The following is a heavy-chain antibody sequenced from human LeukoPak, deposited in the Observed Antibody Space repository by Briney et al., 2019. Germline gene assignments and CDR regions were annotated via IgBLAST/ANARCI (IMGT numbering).Heavy chain of an antibody. V-gene: IGHV1-46*02. CDR2: INPSGRST. D-gene: IGHD1-7*01. J-gene: IGHJ5*02. Sequence: ASVKLSCKASPYTFDKYYTHWVRHAPGQGLEWMGVINPSGRSTSYAQQFQGRVTVTRDTSTSTVYMDLSSLRSEDSAVYYCARDSLELQRRNWFDPWGQGTLVTVSS. CDR1: PYTFDKYY. CDR3: ARDSLELQRRNWFDP.